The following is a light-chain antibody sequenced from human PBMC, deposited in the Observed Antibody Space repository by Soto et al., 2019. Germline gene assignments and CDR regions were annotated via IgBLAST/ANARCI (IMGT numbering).Light chain of an antibody. V-gene: IGLV2-8*01. J-gene: IGLJ1*01. CDR2: EVN. CDR3: SSYAGSSNV. CDR1: SSDVGGYNY. Sequence: QSVLTQPASSSGSPGQSVAISCTGTSSDVGGYNYASWYQQHPGKAPKLMIYEVNKRPSGVPDRFSGSKSGNTASLTVSGLQAEDEADYYCSSYAGSSNVFGTGTKVTVL.